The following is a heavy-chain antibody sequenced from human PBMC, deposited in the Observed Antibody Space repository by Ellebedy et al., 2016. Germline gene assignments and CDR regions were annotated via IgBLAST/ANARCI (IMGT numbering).Heavy chain of an antibody. D-gene: IGHD2-15*01. J-gene: IGHJ5*02. CDR1: GYTLTELS. CDR2: FDPEDGET. CDR3: ATDLHCSGGSCYSPRATTVWFDP. V-gene: IGHV1-24*01. Sequence: ASVKVSCXVSGYTLTELSMHWVRQAPGKGLEWMGGFDPEDGETIYAQKFQGRVTMTEDTSTDTAYMELSSLRSEDTAVYYCATDLHCSGGSCYSPRATTVWFDPWGQGTLVTVSS.